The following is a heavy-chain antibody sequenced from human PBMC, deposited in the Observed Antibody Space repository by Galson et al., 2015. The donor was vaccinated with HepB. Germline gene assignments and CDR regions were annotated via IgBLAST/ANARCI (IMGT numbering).Heavy chain of an antibody. CDR1: GYTFTTNG. CDR2: ISINSGNT. Sequence: SVQVSCKASGYTFTTNGISWVRQAPGHGLEWLGWISINSGNTKYAQRLQGRVTLTKDTSTDTAYMELRGLTSDDAALYYCARDRFHSLDYWGQGTLVTVSS. J-gene: IGHJ4*02. V-gene: IGHV1-18*04. CDR3: ARDRFHSLDY.